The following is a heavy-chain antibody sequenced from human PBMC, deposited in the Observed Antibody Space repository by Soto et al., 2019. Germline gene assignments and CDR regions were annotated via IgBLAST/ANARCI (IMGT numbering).Heavy chain of an antibody. CDR3: ARGDQTPQAFDY. CDR2: IYSGGST. CDR1: GFTVSSNY. V-gene: IGHV3-53*01. Sequence: GSLRLSCAASGFTVSSNYMSWARQAPGKGLEWVSVIYSGGSTYYADSVKGRFTISRDNSKNTLYLQMNSLRAEDTAVYYCARGDQTPQAFDYWGQGTLVTVSS. J-gene: IGHJ4*02. D-gene: IGHD2-21*02.